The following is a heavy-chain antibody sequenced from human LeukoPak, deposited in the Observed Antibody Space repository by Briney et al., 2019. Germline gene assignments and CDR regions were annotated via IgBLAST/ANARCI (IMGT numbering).Heavy chain of an antibody. CDR1: GFTFSSYG. CDR2: ISYDGSNK. Sequence: GGSLRLSCAASGFTFSSYGMHWVRQAPGKGLEWVAVISYDGSNKYYADSVKGRFTISRDNSKNTLYLQMNSLRAEDTAVFYCAKDVEYDYDSSAHRKPAAPDYWGQGTLVTVSS. V-gene: IGHV3-30*18. CDR3: AKDVEYDYDSSAHRKPAAPDY. J-gene: IGHJ4*02. D-gene: IGHD3-22*01.